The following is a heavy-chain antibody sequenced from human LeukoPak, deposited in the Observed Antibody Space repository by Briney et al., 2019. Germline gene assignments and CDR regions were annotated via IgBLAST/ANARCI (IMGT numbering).Heavy chain of an antibody. J-gene: IGHJ3*02. CDR1: GGTFSSYA. V-gene: IGHV1-69*05. D-gene: IGHD2-2*01. CDR3: ARGLRYCSSTSCSKIDAFDI. Sequence: GSSVKVSCKASGGTFSSYAISWVRQAPGQGLEWMGGIIPIFGTANCAQKFQGRVTITTDESTSTAYMELSSLRSEDTAVYYCARGLRYCSSTSCSKIDAFDIWGQGTMVTVSS. CDR2: IIPIFGTA.